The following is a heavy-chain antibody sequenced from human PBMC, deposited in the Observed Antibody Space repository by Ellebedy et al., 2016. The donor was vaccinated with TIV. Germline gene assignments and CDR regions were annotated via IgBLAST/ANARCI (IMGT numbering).Heavy chain of an antibody. CDR3: APLNNYEMDV. D-gene: IGHD3-3*01. CDR1: GFMFDDYT. Sequence: GGSLRLSXVASGFMFDDYTMHWVRQAPGKGLEWVALINWDGRSASYSDSVRGRFTISRDNNKNSLFLQMDSLRTEDTAFYYCAPLNNYEMDVWGQGAAVTVSS. J-gene: IGHJ6*02. CDR2: INWDGRSA. V-gene: IGHV3-43*01.